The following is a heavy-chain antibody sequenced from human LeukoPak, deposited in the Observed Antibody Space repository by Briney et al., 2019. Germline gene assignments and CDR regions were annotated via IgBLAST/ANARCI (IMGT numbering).Heavy chain of an antibody. Sequence: ASVKVSCKASGYIFTTYAISWVRQAPGQGLEWKGWINTYNGNANYAQKLQGRVTMTTDTSTSTAYMELRSLRSDDTAVYYCARALTYYYDSRGYYGWFDPWGQGTLVTVSS. CDR1: GYIFTTYA. CDR3: ARALTYYYDSRGYYGWFDP. J-gene: IGHJ5*02. D-gene: IGHD3-22*01. V-gene: IGHV1-18*01. CDR2: INTYNGNA.